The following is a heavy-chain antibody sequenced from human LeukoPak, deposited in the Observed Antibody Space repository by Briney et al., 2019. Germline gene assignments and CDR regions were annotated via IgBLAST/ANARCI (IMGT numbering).Heavy chain of an antibody. D-gene: IGHD6-19*01. CDR2: ISSSSSYI. CDR3: ARDGRLYSSGSDY. Sequence: GGSLRLSCAASGFTFSSYSMNWVRQAPGKGLEWVSSISSSSSYIYYADSVKGRFTISRDNAKNSLYLQMNSLRAEDTAVYYCARDGRLYSSGSDYWGQGTLVTVSS. V-gene: IGHV3-21*01. J-gene: IGHJ4*02. CDR1: GFTFSSYS.